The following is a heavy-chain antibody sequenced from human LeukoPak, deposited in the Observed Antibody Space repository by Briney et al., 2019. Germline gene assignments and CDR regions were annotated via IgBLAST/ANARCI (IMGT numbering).Heavy chain of an antibody. CDR3: AKAGEMATISPTTDYFDY. CDR1: GYTFTSYA. CDR2: INPSGGST. Sequence: GASVKVSCKASGYTFTSYAMNWVRQAPGQGLEWMGIINPSGGSTSYAQKFQGRVTMTRDTSTSTVYMELSSLRSEDTALYYCAKAGEMATISPTTDYFDYWGQGTLVTVSS. J-gene: IGHJ4*02. V-gene: IGHV1-46*01. D-gene: IGHD5-24*01.